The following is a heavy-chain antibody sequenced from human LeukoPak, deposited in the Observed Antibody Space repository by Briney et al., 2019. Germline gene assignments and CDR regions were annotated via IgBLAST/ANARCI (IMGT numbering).Heavy chain of an antibody. CDR2: ISAYNGNT. D-gene: IGHD6-19*01. Sequence: ASVKVSCKASGYTFTSYGISWVRQAPGQGLEWMGWISAYNGNTNYAQKLQGRVTMTTDTSTSTAYMELRSLRSDDTAVYYCAREGGPYSSGWYRGGPYDAFDIWGQGTMVTVSS. CDR1: GYTFTSYG. J-gene: IGHJ3*02. CDR3: AREGGPYSSGWYRGGPYDAFDI. V-gene: IGHV1-18*01.